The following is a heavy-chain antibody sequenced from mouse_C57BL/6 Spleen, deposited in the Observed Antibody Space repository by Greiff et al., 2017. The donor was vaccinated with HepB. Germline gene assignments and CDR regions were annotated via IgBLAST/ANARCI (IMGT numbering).Heavy chain of an antibody. Sequence: VQLQQSGAELVKPGASVKMSCKASGYTFTSYWITWVKQRPGQGLEWIGDIYPGSGSTNYNEKFKSKATLTVDTSSSTAYMQLSSLTSEDSAVYYCARLEDYDDWYFDVWGTGTTVTVSS. CDR2: IYPGSGST. CDR3: ARLEDYDDWYFDV. D-gene: IGHD2-4*01. V-gene: IGHV1-55*01. J-gene: IGHJ1*03. CDR1: GYTFTSYW.